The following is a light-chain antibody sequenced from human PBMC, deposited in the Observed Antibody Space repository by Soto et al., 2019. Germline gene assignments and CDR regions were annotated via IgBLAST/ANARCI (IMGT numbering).Light chain of an antibody. J-gene: IGLJ1*01. Sequence: QSALTQPASVSGSPGQSITISCTGTSSDIGSFTFVSWYQQHPGKVPKLMIFDVNRRPSGVSDRFSGSKSGNTASLTISGLQAEDEGDYYCSSYTSSSPHVSGSGTKLTVL. CDR3: SSYTSSSPHV. V-gene: IGLV2-14*03. CDR2: DVN. CDR1: SSDIGSFTF.